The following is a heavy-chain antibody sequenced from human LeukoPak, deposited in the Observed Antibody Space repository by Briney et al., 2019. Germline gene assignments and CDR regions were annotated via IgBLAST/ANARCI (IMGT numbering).Heavy chain of an antibody. CDR2: INHSGST. Sequence: SETLSLTCAVYGGSFSGYYWSWIRKPPGKGLEWIGEINHSGSTNYNPSLKSRVTISVDTSKNQFSLKLSSVTAADTAVYYCARSGYYDSSGYSTSYGMDVWGQGTTVTVSS. CDR3: ARSGYYDSSGYSTSYGMDV. V-gene: IGHV4-34*01. J-gene: IGHJ6*02. D-gene: IGHD3-22*01. CDR1: GGSFSGYY.